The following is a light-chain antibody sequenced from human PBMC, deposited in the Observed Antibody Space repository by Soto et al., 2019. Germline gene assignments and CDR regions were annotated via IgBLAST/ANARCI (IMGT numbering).Light chain of an antibody. CDR1: QSVGNY. Sequence: EIVLTQSASTLSLSPGERATLSCRASQSVGNYLAWFQQKPGQAPRLLIYDTSNRASGIPDRFSGSGSGTDFTLTISRLEPEDFAVYYCQQYGSSPLTFGGGTKVDI. CDR3: QQYGSSPLT. V-gene: IGKV3-20*01. J-gene: IGKJ4*01. CDR2: DTS.